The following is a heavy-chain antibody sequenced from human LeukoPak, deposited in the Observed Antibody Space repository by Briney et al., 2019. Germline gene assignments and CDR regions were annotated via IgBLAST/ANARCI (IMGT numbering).Heavy chain of an antibody. CDR2: INHSGST. D-gene: IGHD3-22*01. V-gene: IGHV4-34*01. Sequence: SETLSLTCAVYGGSFSGYYWSWIRQPPGKGLEWIGEINHSGSTNYNPSPKSRVTISVDTSKNQFSLKLGSVTAADTAVYYCARGTPITMIVKWLSWFDPWGQGTLVTVSS. CDR3: ARGTPITMIVKWLSWFDP. J-gene: IGHJ5*02. CDR1: GGSFSGYY.